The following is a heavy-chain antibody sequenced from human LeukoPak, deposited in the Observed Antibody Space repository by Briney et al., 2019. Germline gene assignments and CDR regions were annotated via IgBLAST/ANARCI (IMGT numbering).Heavy chain of an antibody. V-gene: IGHV3-23*01. CDR2: ISPGGGTT. CDR1: GFAFGSEA. CDR3: AKDGGYCSSTSCYRPGD. Sequence: PGGSLRLSCAVSGFAFGSEAMSWVRQSPARGLEWVASISPGGGTTYYADYVKGRFTISRDNSKNTLYLQMNSLRAEDTAVYYCAKDGGYCSSTSCYRPGDWGQGTLVTVSS. J-gene: IGHJ4*02. D-gene: IGHD2-2*01.